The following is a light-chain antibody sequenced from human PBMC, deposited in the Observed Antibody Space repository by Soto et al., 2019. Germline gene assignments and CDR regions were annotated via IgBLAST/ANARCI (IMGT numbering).Light chain of an antibody. Sequence: EIVLTQSPGTLSLSPGDRATLSCRASQSVTSSYLAWYQQKPGQAPRLLIYGASSRATGIPDRFSGSASGTEFTLTISRLEPEDFAVYYCQQYGGSSWTFGQGTKVEIK. CDR3: QQYGGSSWT. V-gene: IGKV3-20*01. CDR1: QSVTSSY. J-gene: IGKJ1*01. CDR2: GAS.